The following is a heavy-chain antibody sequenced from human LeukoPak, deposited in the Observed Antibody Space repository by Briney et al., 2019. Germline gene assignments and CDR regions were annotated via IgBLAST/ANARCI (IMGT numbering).Heavy chain of an antibody. J-gene: IGHJ5*02. Sequence: SGKVSCKASVVTFSSYAISWVRHAPGQGLEWMGGIIPIFGTANYAQKFQGRVTITTDESTSTAYMELSSLRSEDTAVYYCARGLLDYDFWSGYKNWFDPWGQGTLVTVSS. CDR1: VVTFSSYA. V-gene: IGHV1-69*05. CDR2: IIPIFGTA. CDR3: ARGLLDYDFWSGYKNWFDP. D-gene: IGHD3-3*01.